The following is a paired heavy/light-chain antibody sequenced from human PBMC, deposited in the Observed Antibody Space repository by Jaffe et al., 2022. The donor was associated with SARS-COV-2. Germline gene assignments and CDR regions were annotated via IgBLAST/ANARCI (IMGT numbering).Light chain of an antibody. CDR2: GNS. CDR1: SSNIGAGYD. J-gene: IGLJ3*02. Sequence: QSVLTQPPSVSGAPGQRVTISCTGSSSNIGAGYDVHWYQQLPGTAPKLLIYGNSNRPSGVPDRFSGSKSGTSASLAITGLQAEDEADYYCQSYDSSLSARVFGGGTKLTVL. CDR3: QSYDSSLSARV. V-gene: IGLV1-40*01.
Heavy chain of an antibody. J-gene: IGHJ6*02. D-gene: IGHD4-17*01. CDR3: ARLGDDYGDYAIPDYGMDV. Sequence: QLQLQESGPGLVKPSETLSLTCTVSGGSISSSSYYWGWIRQPPGKGLEWIGSIYYSGSTYYNPSLKSRVTISVDTSKNQFSLKLSSVTAADTAVYYCARLGDDYGDYAIPDYGMDVWGQGTTVTVSS. CDR1: GGSISSSSYY. V-gene: IGHV4-39*01. CDR2: IYYSGST.